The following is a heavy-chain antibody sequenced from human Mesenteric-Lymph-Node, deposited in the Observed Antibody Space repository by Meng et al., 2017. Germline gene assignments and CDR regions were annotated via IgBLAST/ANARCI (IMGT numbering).Heavy chain of an antibody. CDR2: ISAYNGNT. CDR3: ARGWELLRRGAYYFDY. J-gene: IGHJ4*02. V-gene: IGHV1-18*01. D-gene: IGHD1-26*01. Sequence: ASVKVSCKASGYTFTSYGISWVRQAPGQGLEWMGWISAYNGNTNYAQKLQGRVTMTTDTSTSTAYMELRSLRSDDTAVYYCARGWELLRRGAYYFDYLGQGTLVTVSS. CDR1: GYTFTSYG.